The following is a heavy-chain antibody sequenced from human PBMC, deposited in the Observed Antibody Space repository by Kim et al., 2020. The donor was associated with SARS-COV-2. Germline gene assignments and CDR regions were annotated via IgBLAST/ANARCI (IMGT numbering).Heavy chain of an antibody. CDR3: ARDLWFGELLSKYGMDV. CDR1: GYTFTSYA. Sequence: ASVKVSCKASGYTFTSYAMHWVRQAPGQRLEWMGWINAGNGNTKYSQKFQGRVTITRDTSASTAYMELSSLRSEDTAVYYCARDLWFGELLSKYGMDVWGQGTTVTVSS. CDR2: INAGNGNT. J-gene: IGHJ6*02. V-gene: IGHV1-3*01. D-gene: IGHD3-10*01.